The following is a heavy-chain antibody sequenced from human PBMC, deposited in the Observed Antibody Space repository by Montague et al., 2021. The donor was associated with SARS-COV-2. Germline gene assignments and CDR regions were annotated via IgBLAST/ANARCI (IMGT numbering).Heavy chain of an antibody. CDR2: IYTSGST. CDR3: ARGTRVVGFTPGFRY. J-gene: IGHJ4*02. D-gene: IGHD2-21*01. V-gene: IGHV4-61*02. CDR1: GGSISSGRYC. Sequence: TLSLTCTVSGGSISSGRYCWSGIRQPAGKGLEWIGCIYTSGSTNYNPSLKSRVTISVDTSKNQFSLKLSSVTAADTAIYYCARGTRVVGFTPGFRYWGQGTQVAVSS.